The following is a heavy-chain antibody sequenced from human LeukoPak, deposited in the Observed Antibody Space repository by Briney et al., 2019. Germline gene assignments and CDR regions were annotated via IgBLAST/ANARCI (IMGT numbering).Heavy chain of an antibody. CDR1: GFTVASIH. D-gene: IGHD4-17*01. CDR2: LYSSGKT. J-gene: IGHJ4*02. CDR3: ARGGAQYYGDY. Sequence: PGGSLRLSCAASGFTVASIHMSWVRQAPGKGLEWVSCLYSSGKTYYADSVKGRFTVSRDNSKNTLLLQMNSLRADDTAIYYCARGGAQYYGDYWGPGTLVAVSS. V-gene: IGHV3-66*01.